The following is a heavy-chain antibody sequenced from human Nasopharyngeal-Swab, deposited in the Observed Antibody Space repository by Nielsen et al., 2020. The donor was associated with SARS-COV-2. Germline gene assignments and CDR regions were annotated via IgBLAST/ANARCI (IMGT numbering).Heavy chain of an antibody. V-gene: IGHV3-23*01. CDR2: ISGSGGST. Sequence: GGSQRLSCAASGFTFSSYAMSWVRQAPGKGLEWVSAISGSGGSTYYADSVKGRFTISRDNSKNTLYLQMNSLRAEDTAVYYCAKQLLWFGELLDMFDYWGQGTLVTVSS. J-gene: IGHJ4*02. CDR3: AKQLLWFGELLDMFDY. D-gene: IGHD3-10*01. CDR1: GFTFSSYA.